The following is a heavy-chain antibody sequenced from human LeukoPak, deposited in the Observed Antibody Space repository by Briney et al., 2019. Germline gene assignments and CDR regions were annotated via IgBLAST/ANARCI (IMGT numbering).Heavy chain of an antibody. J-gene: IGHJ4*02. V-gene: IGHV4-39*01. CDR3: ASQLEVDPQIDY. Sequence: WETLSLTSTVSGGSISNSSYYWGWIRQAPGKGLEWIGSIYYSGSTYYNPSLKSRVTISVDTSKNQFSLKLSSVTAADTAVYHCASQLEVDPQIDYWGQGTLVTVSS. CDR2: IYYSGST. CDR1: GGSISNSSYY. D-gene: IGHD2-8*02.